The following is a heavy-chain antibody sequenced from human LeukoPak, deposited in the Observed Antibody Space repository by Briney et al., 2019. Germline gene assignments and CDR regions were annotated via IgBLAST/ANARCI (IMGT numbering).Heavy chain of an antibody. Sequence: ASVKVSCKASGGTFSSYAISWVRQAPGQGLEWMGRIIPILGIANYAQKFQGRVTITADKSTSTAYMELSSLRSEDTAVYYCARETSGWPQIYHYYGMDVWGQGTTVTVSS. CDR1: GGTFSSYA. D-gene: IGHD6-19*01. CDR3: ARETSGWPQIYHYYGMDV. V-gene: IGHV1-69*04. J-gene: IGHJ6*02. CDR2: IIPILGIA.